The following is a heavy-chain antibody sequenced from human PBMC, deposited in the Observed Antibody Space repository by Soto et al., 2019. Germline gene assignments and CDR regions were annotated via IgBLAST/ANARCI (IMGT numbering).Heavy chain of an antibody. V-gene: IGHV3-48*03. J-gene: IGHJ6*02. CDR1: AFTFSTYE. Sequence: GGSLRLSCAASAFTFSTYEMNWVRQPPGKGLEWVSYISGSGATIYYADSVKGRFTISRDNAKNSLYLQIDSLRAEDTAVYYCAKPAAGTDYYYRMDVWGQGTTVTVSS. CDR3: AKPAAGTDYYYRMDV. D-gene: IGHD6-13*01. CDR2: ISGSGATI.